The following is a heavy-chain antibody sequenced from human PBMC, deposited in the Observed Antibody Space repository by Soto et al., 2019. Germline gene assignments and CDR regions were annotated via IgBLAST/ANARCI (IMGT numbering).Heavy chain of an antibody. CDR3: ARAPGYYYGSGSFAAFYYYGMDV. CDR2: IIPIFGTA. V-gene: IGHV1-69*06. D-gene: IGHD3-10*01. J-gene: IGHJ6*02. Sequence: IYAISWVRQAPGQGLEWMGGIIPIFGTANYAQKFQGRVTITADKSTSTAYMELSSLRSEDTAVYYCARAPGYYYGSGSFAAFYYYGMDVWGQGTTVTVSS. CDR1: IYA.